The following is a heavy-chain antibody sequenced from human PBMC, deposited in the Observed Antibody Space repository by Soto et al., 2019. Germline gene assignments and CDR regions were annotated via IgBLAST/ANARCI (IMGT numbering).Heavy chain of an antibody. CDR1: GFTFSSYS. CDR3: AREEVCSSTSCYGYYYYGMDV. D-gene: IGHD2-2*01. Sequence: EVQLVESGGGLVKPGGSLRLSCAASGFTFSSYSMNWVRQAPGKGLEWVSSISSSSSYIYYADSVKGRFTISRDNAKNSLYLQMNSLRAEDTAVYYCAREEVCSSTSCYGYYYYGMDVWGQGTTVTVSS. J-gene: IGHJ6*02. CDR2: ISSSSSYI. V-gene: IGHV3-21*01.